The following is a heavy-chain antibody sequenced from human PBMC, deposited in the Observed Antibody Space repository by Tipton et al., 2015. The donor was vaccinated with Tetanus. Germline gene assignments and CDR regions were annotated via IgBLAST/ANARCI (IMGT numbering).Heavy chain of an antibody. CDR3: AGVLRSESVGWFDP. CDR2: ISGSGGAT. V-gene: IGHV3-23*01. CDR1: GFTFSNYA. Sequence: SLRLSCAASGFTFSNYAMSWVRQAPGKGLEWVSVISGSGGATYYADSGKGRFTISRDNSKNTLYLQMDTLRAEDTAVYYCAGVLRSESVGWFDPWGQGTLVTVSS. J-gene: IGHJ5*02. D-gene: IGHD3-3*01.